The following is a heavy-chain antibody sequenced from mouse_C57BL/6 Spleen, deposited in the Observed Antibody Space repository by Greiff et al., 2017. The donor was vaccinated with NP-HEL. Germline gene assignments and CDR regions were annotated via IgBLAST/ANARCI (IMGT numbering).Heavy chain of an antibody. V-gene: IGHV5-9-1*02. CDR3: TRGYGSSYPGFAY. CDR2: ISRGGGYI. J-gene: IGHJ3*01. CDR1: GFTFSSYA. D-gene: IGHD1-1*01. Sequence: EVMLVESGEGLVKPGGSLKLSCAASGFTFSSYAMSWVRQTPEQGLEWVGYISRGGGYIYYADTVKGRVTISRDNAKNTLYLQMSSLKSEDTAMYYCTRGYGSSYPGFAYWGQGTLVTVSA.